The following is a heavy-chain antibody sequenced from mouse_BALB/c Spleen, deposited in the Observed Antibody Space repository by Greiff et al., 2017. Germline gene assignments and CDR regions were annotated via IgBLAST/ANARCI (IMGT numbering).Heavy chain of an antibody. CDR3: ARITTVVATPYWYFDV. V-gene: IGHV5-6-5*01. CDR1: GFTFSSYA. D-gene: IGHD1-1*01. J-gene: IGHJ1*01. CDR2: ISSGGST. Sequence: DVMLVESGGGLVKPGGSLKLSCAASGFTFSSYAMSWVRQTPEKRLEWVASISSGGSTYYPDSVKGRFTISRDNARNILYLQMSSLRSEDTAMYYCARITTVVATPYWYFDVWGAGTTVTVSS.